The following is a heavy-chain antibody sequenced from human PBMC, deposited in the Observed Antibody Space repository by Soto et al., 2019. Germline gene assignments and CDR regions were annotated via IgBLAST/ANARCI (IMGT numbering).Heavy chain of an antibody. CDR1: GGSISSSNW. CDR3: ARVRGYYDKENDY. V-gene: IGHV4-4*02. CDR2: IYHSGST. Sequence: QVQLQESGPGLVKPSGTLSLTCAVSGGSISSSNWWSWVRQPPGKGLEWIGEIYHSGSTNYNPSLKRRVPISVDKSKHQFSLTLRSVTAADTAVYYCARVRGYYDKENDYWGQGTLVTVSS. D-gene: IGHD3-22*01. J-gene: IGHJ4*02.